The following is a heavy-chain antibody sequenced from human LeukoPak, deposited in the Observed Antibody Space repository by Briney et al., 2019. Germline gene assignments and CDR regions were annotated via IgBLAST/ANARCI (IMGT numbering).Heavy chain of an antibody. Sequence: GGSLRLSCAASGFTFSSYAMSWVRQAPGKGLEWVSAISGSGGSTYYADPVKGRFTISRDNSKNTLYLQMNSLRAEDTVVYYCAKVFGVDFWSGYSEYYFDYWGQGTLVTVSS. CDR1: GFTFSSYA. V-gene: IGHV3-23*01. D-gene: IGHD3-3*01. CDR2: ISGSGGST. CDR3: AKVFGVDFWSGYSEYYFDY. J-gene: IGHJ4*02.